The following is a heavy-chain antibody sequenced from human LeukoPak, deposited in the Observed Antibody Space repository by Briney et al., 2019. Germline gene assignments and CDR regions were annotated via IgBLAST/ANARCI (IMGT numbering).Heavy chain of an antibody. Sequence: ASVKVSCKASGYTFTSYDINWVRQATGQGREWLGWMNPNSGNTGYAQKFQGRVTITRNTSISTAYMELSSLRSEDTAVYYCARDLVGATRLPGYWGQGTLVTVSS. CDR1: GYTFTSYD. D-gene: IGHD1-26*01. CDR3: ARDLVGATRLPGY. V-gene: IGHV1-8*01. CDR2: MNPNSGNT. J-gene: IGHJ4*02.